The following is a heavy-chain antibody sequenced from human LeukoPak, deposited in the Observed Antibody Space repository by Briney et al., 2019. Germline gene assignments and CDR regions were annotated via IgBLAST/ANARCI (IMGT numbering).Heavy chain of an antibody. Sequence: GGSLRLSCAASGITFSSYGMSWVRQAPGKGLEWVAFIRYDGSNKYYADSVKGRFTISRDNSKNTLNLQMNSLRAEDTAVYYCAKDPTHYRVWDYYETIGLSYWGQGTLVTVSS. D-gene: IGHD3-22*01. J-gene: IGHJ4*02. CDR1: GITFSSYG. V-gene: IGHV3-30*02. CDR3: AKDPTHYRVWDYYETIGLSY. CDR2: IRYDGSNK.